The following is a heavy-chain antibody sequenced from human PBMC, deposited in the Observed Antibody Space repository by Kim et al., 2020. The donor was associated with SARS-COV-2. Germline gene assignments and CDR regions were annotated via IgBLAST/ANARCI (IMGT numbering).Heavy chain of an antibody. J-gene: IGHJ2*01. CDR3: ARHGGMARGWYFDL. Sequence: SETLSLTCTVSGGSISSYYWSWIRQPPGKGLEWIGYIYYSWSTNYNPSLKSRVTISVDTSKNQFSLKLSSVTAADTAVYYCARHGGMARGWYFDLWGRGTLVTVSS. CDR1: GGSISSYY. CDR2: IYYSWST. D-gene: IGHD3-16*01. V-gene: IGHV4-59*08.